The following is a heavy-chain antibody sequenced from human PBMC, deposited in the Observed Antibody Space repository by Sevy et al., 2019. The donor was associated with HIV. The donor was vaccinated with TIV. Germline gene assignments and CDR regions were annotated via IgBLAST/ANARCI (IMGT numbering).Heavy chain of an antibody. CDR1: GYTLTELS. Sequence: ASVKVSCKVSGYTLTELSMHWVRQAPGKGLEWMGGFDPEDGETIYEQKFQGRVTMTEDTSTDTAYMELSSLRSEDTAVYYCATHPDIVVVPAAPNRAYGMDVWGQRTTVTVSS. CDR2: FDPEDGET. D-gene: IGHD2-2*01. J-gene: IGHJ6*02. CDR3: ATHPDIVVVPAAPNRAYGMDV. V-gene: IGHV1-24*01.